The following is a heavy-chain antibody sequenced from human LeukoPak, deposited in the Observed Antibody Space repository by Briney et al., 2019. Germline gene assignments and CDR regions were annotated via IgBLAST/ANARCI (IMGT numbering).Heavy chain of an antibody. D-gene: IGHD2-2*01. CDR2: MKSKTDGGAT. CDR3: TTDCDSTSCYAADAAQ. V-gene: IGHV3-15*01. J-gene: IGHJ4*02. CDR1: GFTFSNAW. Sequence: GGTLRLSCAGSGFTFSNAWMSWVRQAPGEGVEWVGRMKSKTDGGATDYAAPVKGRFTISRDDSKNTQNRQMNSLKTEDTAVYYCTTDCDSTSCYAADAAQWGQGTLVTVSS.